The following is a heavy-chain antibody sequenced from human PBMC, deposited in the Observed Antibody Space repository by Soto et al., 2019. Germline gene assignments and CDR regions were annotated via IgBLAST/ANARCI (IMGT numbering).Heavy chain of an antibody. CDR1: GFTFSSYW. J-gene: IGHJ6*02. CDR3: ARKEGSSSSRPYYGMDV. CDR2: IKQDGSEK. Sequence: GGSLRLSCAASGFTFSSYWMSWVRQAPGKGLEWVANIKQDGSEKYYVDSVKGRFTISRDNAKNSLYLQMNSLRAEDTAVYYCARKEGSSSSRPYYGMDVWGQGTTVTVSS. V-gene: IGHV3-7*05. D-gene: IGHD6-6*01.